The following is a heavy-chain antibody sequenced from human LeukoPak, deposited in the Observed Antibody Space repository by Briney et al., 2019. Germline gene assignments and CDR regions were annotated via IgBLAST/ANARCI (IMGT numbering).Heavy chain of an antibody. J-gene: IGHJ6*02. V-gene: IGHV3-7*01. D-gene: IGHD4-23*01. CDR3: ARDLYGGHYYGMDV. CDR2: IKQDGSEK. Sequence: PGGSLRLSCAASGFTFSNYWMSWVRQAPGKGLEWVANIKQDGSEKYYVDSVKGRFTIYRDNAKNSLYLQMNSLRAEDTAVYYCARDLYGGHYYGMDVWGQGTTVTVSS. CDR1: GFTFSNYW.